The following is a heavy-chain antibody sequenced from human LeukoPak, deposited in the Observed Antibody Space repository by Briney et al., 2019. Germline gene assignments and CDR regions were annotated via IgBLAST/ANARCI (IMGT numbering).Heavy chain of an antibody. CDR2: INHSGST. J-gene: IGHJ4*02. D-gene: IGHD4-23*01. Sequence: PSETLSLTCAVYGGSFSGYYWSWIRQPPGKGLEWIGEINHSGSTNYNPSLKSRVTISVDTSKNQFSLKLSSVTAADTAVYYCARTTSFYGGKRKFGDYWGQGTLVTVSS. V-gene: IGHV4-34*01. CDR3: ARTTSFYGGKRKFGDY. CDR1: GGSFSGYY.